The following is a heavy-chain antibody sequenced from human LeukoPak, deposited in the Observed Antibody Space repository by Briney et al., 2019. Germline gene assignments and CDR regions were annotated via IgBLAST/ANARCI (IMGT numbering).Heavy chain of an antibody. CDR2: ISSSSSYI. Sequence: GGSLRLSCAASGFTFSSYSMNWVRQAPGKGLEWVSSISSSSSYIYYADSVKGRFTISRDNAKNSLYLQMNSLRAEDTAVYYCARDDVVVVEGSYFDYWGQGTLVTVSS. V-gene: IGHV3-21*01. CDR1: GFTFSSYS. J-gene: IGHJ4*02. CDR3: ARDDVVVVEGSYFDY. D-gene: IGHD2-15*01.